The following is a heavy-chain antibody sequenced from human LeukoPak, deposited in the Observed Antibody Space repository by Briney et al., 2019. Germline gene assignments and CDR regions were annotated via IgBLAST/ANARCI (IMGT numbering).Heavy chain of an antibody. CDR3: ARVDVWGSYRRFDY. V-gene: IGHV1-2*06. CDR1: GYTFTGYH. J-gene: IGHJ4*02. D-gene: IGHD3-16*02. CDR2: INPNSGGT. Sequence: ASVKVSCKASGYTFTGYHMHWVRQAPGQGLEWMGRINPNSGGTNYAQKFQGRVTMTRDTSISTAYMELSRLRSDDTAVYYCARVDVWGSYRRFDYWGQGTLVTVSS.